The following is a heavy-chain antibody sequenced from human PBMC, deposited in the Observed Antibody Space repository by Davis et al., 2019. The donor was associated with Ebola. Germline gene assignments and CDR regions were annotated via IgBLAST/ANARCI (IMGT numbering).Heavy chain of an antibody. D-gene: IGHD1-26*01. CDR1: GFTVSSNY. V-gene: IGHV3-66*04. J-gene: IGHJ5*02. Sequence: GGSLRLSCAASGFTVSSNYMSWVRQAPGKGLEWVSVIYSGGSTYYADSVKGRFTISRDNSKNTLYLQMNSLRAEDTAVYYCARPIVGATGWFDPWGQGTLVTVSS. CDR2: IYSGGST. CDR3: ARPIVGATGWFDP.